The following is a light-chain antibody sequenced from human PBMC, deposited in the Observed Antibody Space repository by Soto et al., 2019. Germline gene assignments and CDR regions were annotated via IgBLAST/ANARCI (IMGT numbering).Light chain of an antibody. CDR3: QQYNNWPYT. CDR2: GAS. V-gene: IGKV3-15*01. J-gene: IGKJ2*01. Sequence: EIVMTQSPATLSVSPGERATLSCRASQSVSRNLAWYQQNPGQAPRLLIHGASTRAAGFPARISGSGSGTEFTLTISSLQSEDFAVYYCQQYNNWPYTFGQGTKLEIK. CDR1: QSVSRN.